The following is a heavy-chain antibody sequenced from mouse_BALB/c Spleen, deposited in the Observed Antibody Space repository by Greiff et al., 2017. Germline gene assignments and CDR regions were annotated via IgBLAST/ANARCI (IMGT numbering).Heavy chain of an antibody. J-gene: IGHJ3*01. CDR2: IYPGNVNT. V-gene: IGHV1S56*01. Sequence: QVQLKQSGPELVKPGASVRISCKASGYTFTSYYIHWVKQRPGQGLEWIGWIYPGNVNTKYNEKFKGKATLTADKSSSTAYMQLSSLTSEDSAVYFCARDGYENFAYWGQGTLVTVSA. CDR1: GYTFTSYY. D-gene: IGHD2-14*01. CDR3: ARDGYENFAY.